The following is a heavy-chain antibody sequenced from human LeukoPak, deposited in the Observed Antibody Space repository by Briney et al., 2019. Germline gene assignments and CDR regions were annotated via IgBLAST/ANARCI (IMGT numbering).Heavy chain of an antibody. J-gene: IGHJ4*02. D-gene: IGHD6-13*01. CDR2: IIPIFGTA. Sequence: SVKVSCKASGGTFSSYAISWVRQAPGQGLEWMGGIIPIFGTANYAQKFQGRVTMTTDTSTSTAYMELRSLRSDDTAVYYCARDYSGSWYYFDYWGQGTLVTVSS. CDR3: ARDYSGSWYYFDY. CDR1: GGTFSSYA. V-gene: IGHV1-69*05.